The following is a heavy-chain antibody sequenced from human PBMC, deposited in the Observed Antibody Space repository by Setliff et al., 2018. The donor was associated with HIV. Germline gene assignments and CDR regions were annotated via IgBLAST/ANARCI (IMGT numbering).Heavy chain of an antibody. CDR1: GASVNSHY. CDR2: LYYSGNT. V-gene: IGHV4-59*08. J-gene: IGHJ4*02. CDR3: ARPYDSLYG. D-gene: IGHD3-22*01. Sequence: SETLSLTCTVSGASVNSHYWAWIRQPPGKGLEWIGSLYYSGNTNYNPSLKSRVTISADTSKNQFYLKLTSVTAADTAIYYCARPYDSLYGWGQGVLVTVSS.